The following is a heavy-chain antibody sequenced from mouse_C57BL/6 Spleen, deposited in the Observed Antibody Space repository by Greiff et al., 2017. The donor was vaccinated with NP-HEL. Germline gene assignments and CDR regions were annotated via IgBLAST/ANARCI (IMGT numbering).Heavy chain of an antibody. J-gene: IGHJ2*01. V-gene: IGHV1-59*01. CDR2: IDPSDSYT. CDR3: ARKGDGLDY. D-gene: IGHD2-13*01. CDR1: GYTFTSYW. Sequence: QVQLQQPGAELVRPGTSVKLSCKASGYTFTSYWMHWVKQRPGQGLEWIGVIDPSDSYTNYNQTFKGKATLTVDTSSSTAYMQLSSLTSDDSAVYYCARKGDGLDYWGQGTTLTVSS.